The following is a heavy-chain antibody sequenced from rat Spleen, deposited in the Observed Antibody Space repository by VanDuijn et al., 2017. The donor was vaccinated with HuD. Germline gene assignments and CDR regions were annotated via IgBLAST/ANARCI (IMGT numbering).Heavy chain of an antibody. Sequence: EVQLVESGGGLVQPGRSLKLSCAASGFTFSDYNMAWVRQAPKKGLEWVATISYDGSSTYYRDSVKGRFTISRDNAENTVYLQMNSLRSEDTATYYCAVAGYGYWGQGVMVTVSS. CDR2: ISYDGSST. J-gene: IGHJ2*01. CDR1: GFTFSDYN. V-gene: IGHV5-7*01. CDR3: AVAGYGY. D-gene: IGHD4-3*01.